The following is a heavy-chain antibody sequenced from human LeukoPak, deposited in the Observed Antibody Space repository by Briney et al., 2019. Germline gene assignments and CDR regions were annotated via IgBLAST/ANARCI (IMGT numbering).Heavy chain of an antibody. J-gene: IGHJ4*02. V-gene: IGHV3-23*01. CDR1: GFTFSGHA. CDR3: AKDSERNQLLSWGNLDY. D-gene: IGHD2-2*01. Sequence: GGSLRLSCAASGFTFSGHAMSWVRQAPGKGLEWVSAISGSGGGTYYADSVKGRFTISRDNSKNTLYLQMNSLRAEDTAVYYCAKDSERNQLLSWGNLDYWGQGTLVTVSS. CDR2: ISGSGGGT.